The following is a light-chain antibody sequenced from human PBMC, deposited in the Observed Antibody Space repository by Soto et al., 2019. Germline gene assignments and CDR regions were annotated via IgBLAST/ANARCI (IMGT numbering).Light chain of an antibody. CDR1: QSISSK. CDR2: GAS. Sequence: IVINQSPSTLSVSTGEIATLSCRASQSISSKLAWYQQKPGQAPRLLIYGASNRATGIPVRFSGSGSGTEFTLTIPSLQSEDFAIYYCQEYNNWRPITFGGGTKVDIK. J-gene: IGKJ4*01. CDR3: QEYNNWRPIT. V-gene: IGKV3-15*01.